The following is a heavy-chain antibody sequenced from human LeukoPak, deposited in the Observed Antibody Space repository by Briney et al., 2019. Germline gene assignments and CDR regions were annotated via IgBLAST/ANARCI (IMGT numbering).Heavy chain of an antibody. CDR3: ARVRFGVFF. D-gene: IGHD5/OR15-5a*01. J-gene: IGHJ4*02. Sequence: PSETLSLTCTVSGGSISRGDYYWSWIRQPPGKGLEWIGYIYYSGSNYYNPYLKGRATISVDTSKNQFSLKLESVTAADTAVYYCARVRFGVFFWGQGTLVTVSS. CDR2: IYYSGSN. V-gene: IGHV4-30-4*01. CDR1: GGSISRGDYY.